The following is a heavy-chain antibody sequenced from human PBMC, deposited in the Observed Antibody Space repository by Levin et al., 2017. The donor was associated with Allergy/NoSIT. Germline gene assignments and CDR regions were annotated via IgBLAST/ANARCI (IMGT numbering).Heavy chain of an antibody. CDR3: ARSGRTWLQLRGLDY. CDR2: IYYSGNT. J-gene: IGHJ4*02. Sequence: SQTLSLHCSVSGASIRSGAYYWSWIRQHPGEGLQWIGYIYYSGNTYYNPSLSSRVTISVDTSTNQFSLKLTSVTAADTAVYYWARSGRTWLQLRGLDYWGQGTPVTVSS. CDR1: GASIRSGAYY. D-gene: IGHD5-24*01. V-gene: IGHV4-31*03.